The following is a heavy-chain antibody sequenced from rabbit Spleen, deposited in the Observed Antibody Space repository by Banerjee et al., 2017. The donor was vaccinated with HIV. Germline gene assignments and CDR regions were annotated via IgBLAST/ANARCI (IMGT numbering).Heavy chain of an antibody. J-gene: IGHJ4*01. Sequence: QEQLEESGGGLVQPGGSLTLSCKASGYDFSGYGVSWVRQAPGKGLECIACIYGGSGGSTWYASWAKGRFTISKTSSTTVTLQMTSLTAADTATYFCARDLVAVIGWNFNLWGPGTLVTVS. V-gene: IGHV1S45*01. CDR1: GYDFSGYG. D-gene: IGHD1-1*01. CDR3: ARDLVAVIGWNFNL. CDR2: IYGGSGGST.